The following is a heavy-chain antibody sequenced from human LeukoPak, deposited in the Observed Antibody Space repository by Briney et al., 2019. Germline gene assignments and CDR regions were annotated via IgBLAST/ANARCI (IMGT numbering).Heavy chain of an antibody. CDR2: INPNSGGT. Sequence: GASVKVSCKASGYTFTGYSMHWVRQAPGQGLEWMGWINPNSGGTNYPQKFQDRVTMTRDTSNSTAYMDLTSLRSDDTAVYYCAKDPLWYGEGSWFDPWGQGTLVTVSS. CDR1: GYTFTGYS. D-gene: IGHD3-10*01. CDR3: AKDPLWYGEGSWFDP. V-gene: IGHV1-2*02. J-gene: IGHJ5*02.